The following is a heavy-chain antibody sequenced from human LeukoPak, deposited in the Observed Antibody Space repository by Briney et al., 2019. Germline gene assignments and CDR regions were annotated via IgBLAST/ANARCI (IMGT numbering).Heavy chain of an antibody. CDR1: GYTLTELS. D-gene: IGHD5-18*01. CDR3: ATDGPYTAMVKGGDY. V-gene: IGHV1-24*01. J-gene: IGHJ4*02. Sequence: ASVKVSCKVSGYTLTELSIHWVRQAPGKGLEWMGGFDPEDGETIYAQKFQGRVTMTEDTSTDTAYMELSSLRSEDTAVYYCATDGPYTAMVKGGDYWGQGTLVTVSS. CDR2: FDPEDGET.